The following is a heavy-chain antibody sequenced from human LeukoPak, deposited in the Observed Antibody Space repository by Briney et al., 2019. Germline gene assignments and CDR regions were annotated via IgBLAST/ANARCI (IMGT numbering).Heavy chain of an antibody. V-gene: IGHV2-5*02. D-gene: IGHD3-22*01. CDR2: IYWDDDK. J-gene: IGHJ2*01. CDR3: AHTVHCYDRPKANWDPYT. CDR1: GVSRSTSGVG. Sequence: KDSGPTLVKSSRTLTLIYSYSGVSRSTSGVGVGWIRQPPGKALEWLAVIYWDDDKRYSPSLKNRLTITKDTSKNQVVLSVTNMDPVDTATYCCAHTVHCYDRPKANWDPYTWGRGALVTVSS.